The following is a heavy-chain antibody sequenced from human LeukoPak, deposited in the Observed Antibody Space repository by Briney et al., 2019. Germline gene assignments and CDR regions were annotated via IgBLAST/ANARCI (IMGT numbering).Heavy chain of an antibody. CDR3: ASASYYYDSSGYPNSYYYYGMDV. CDR1: GGTFSTYA. V-gene: IGHV1-69*04. D-gene: IGHD3-22*01. J-gene: IGHJ6*02. CDR2: IIPILGIA. Sequence: ASVKVSCKASGGTFSTYAISWVRQAPGQGLEWMGRIIPILGIANYAQKFQGRVTITADKSTSTAYMELSSLRSEDTAVYYCASASYYYDSSGYPNSYYYYGMDVWAKGPRSPSP.